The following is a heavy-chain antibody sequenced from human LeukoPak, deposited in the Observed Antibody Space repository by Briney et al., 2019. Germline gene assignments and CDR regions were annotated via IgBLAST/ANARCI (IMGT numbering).Heavy chain of an antibody. CDR3: ASARALYGYSGYDEPYFGY. V-gene: IGHV3-30*03. Sequence: LPGGALRLSGAASGFPFSSYGIHWLGQAPGKGLEWVALISYDGSNKYYADSVKGRFTISRDNSKNTLYLQMNSLRAEDTAVYYCASARALYGYSGYDEPYFGYWGQGTLVTVSS. D-gene: IGHD5-12*01. CDR1: GFPFSSYG. CDR2: ISYDGSNK. J-gene: IGHJ4*02.